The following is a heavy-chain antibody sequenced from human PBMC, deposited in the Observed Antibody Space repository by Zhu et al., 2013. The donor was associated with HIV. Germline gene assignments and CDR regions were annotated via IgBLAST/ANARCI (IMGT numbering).Heavy chain of an antibody. V-gene: IGHV4-59*01. CDR1: GGSISSYY. D-gene: IGHD6-6*01. Sequence: QVQLQESGPGLVKPSETLSLTCTVSGGSISSYYWSWIRQPPGKGLEWIGYIYYSGSTNYNPSLKSRVTISVDTSKNQFSLKLSSVTAADTAVYYCARAPMYSSSGFDYVGPGNPWSPSPQ. CDR2: IYYSGST. CDR3: ARAPMYSSSGFDY. J-gene: IGHJ4*02.